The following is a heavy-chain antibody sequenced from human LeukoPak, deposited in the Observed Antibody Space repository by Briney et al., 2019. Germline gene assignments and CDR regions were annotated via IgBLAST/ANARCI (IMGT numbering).Heavy chain of an antibody. V-gene: IGHV1-2*02. D-gene: IGHD3-3*01. CDR3: ARSRGVVLRFLEWLPSSSGMDV. J-gene: IGHJ6*02. CDR1: GYTFTGYY. Sequence: ASVKVSCKASGYTFTGYYMHWVRQAPGQGLEWMGWINPNSGGTNYAQKFQGRVTMTRDTSISTAYMELSRLRSDDTAVYYCARSRGVVLRFLEWLPSSSGMDVWGQGTTVTVSS. CDR2: INPNSGGT.